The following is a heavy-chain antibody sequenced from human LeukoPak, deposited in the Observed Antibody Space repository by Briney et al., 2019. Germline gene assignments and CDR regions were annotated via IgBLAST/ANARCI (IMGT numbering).Heavy chain of an antibody. V-gene: IGHV3-21*01. CDR3: ARDGVTVSSSPSYWYFDL. CDR1: GFTFSTYT. CDR2: ISSSSRYI. D-gene: IGHD3-3*01. Sequence: GGSLRLSCAASGFTFSTYTINWVRQAPGKGLEWVSSISSSSRYIYSTDSVKGRFTISRDNAKNSLFLHMNSLRADDTAVYYCARDGVTVSSSPSYWYFDLWGRGTLVTVSS. J-gene: IGHJ2*01.